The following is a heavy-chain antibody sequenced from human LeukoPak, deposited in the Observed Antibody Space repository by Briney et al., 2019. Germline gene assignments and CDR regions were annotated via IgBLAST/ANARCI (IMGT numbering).Heavy chain of an antibody. V-gene: IGHV3-48*03. Sequence: GGSLRLSCAASGFTFGSYEMNWVRQAPGKGLEWVSYISSSGSTIYYADSVQGRFTISRDNAKNSLYLQMSSLRAEDTAVYYCARNDYNFDYWGQGTLVTVSS. J-gene: IGHJ4*02. CDR3: ARNDYNFDY. CDR2: ISSSGSTI. CDR1: GFTFGSYE. D-gene: IGHD3-16*01.